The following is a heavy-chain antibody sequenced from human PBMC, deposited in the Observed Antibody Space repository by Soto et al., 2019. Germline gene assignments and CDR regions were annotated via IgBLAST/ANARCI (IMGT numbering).Heavy chain of an antibody. V-gene: IGHV1-69*13. CDR3: ARDVDTAMAYYYYGMDV. D-gene: IGHD5-18*01. Sequence: SVKVSCKASGGTFSSYAISWVRQAPGQGLEWMGGIIPIFGTANYAQKFQGRVTITADESTSTAYMELSSLRSEDTAVYYCARDVDTAMAYYYYGMDVWGQGTTVTVSS. J-gene: IGHJ6*02. CDR1: GGTFSSYA. CDR2: IIPIFGTA.